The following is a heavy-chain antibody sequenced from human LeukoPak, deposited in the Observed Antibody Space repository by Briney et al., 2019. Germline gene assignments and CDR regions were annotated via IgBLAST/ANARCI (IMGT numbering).Heavy chain of an antibody. D-gene: IGHD6-13*01. CDR3: ARDAAIAAAGGGYFDY. V-gene: IGHV1-69*04. CDR1: GGTFSSYA. Sequence: GSSVKVSFKASGGTFSSYAISWVRQAPGQGLEWMGRIIPIFGIANYAQKFQGRVTITADKSTSTAYMELSSLRSEDTAVYYCARDAAIAAAGGGYFDYWGQGTLVTVSS. CDR2: IIPIFGIA. J-gene: IGHJ4*02.